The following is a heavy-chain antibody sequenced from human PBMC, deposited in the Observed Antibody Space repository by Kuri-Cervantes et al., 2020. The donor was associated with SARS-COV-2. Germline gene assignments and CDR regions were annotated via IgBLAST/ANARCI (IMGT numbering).Heavy chain of an antibody. CDR3: ARAAMVRGVIIEDNWFDP. CDR1: GYTFTSYA. V-gene: IGHV1-3*01. Sequence: ASVKVSCKASGYTFTSYAMHWVRQAPGQRLEWMGWINAGNGNTKYSQKLQGRVTMTTDTSTSTAYMELRSLRSDDTAVYYCARAAMVRGVIIEDNWFDPWGQGTLVTVSS. J-gene: IGHJ5*02. D-gene: IGHD3-10*01. CDR2: INAGNGNT.